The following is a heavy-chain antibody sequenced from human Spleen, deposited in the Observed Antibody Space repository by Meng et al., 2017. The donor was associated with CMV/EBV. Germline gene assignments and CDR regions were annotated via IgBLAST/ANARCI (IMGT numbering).Heavy chain of an antibody. Sequence: SVKVSCKASGGTFSSYAISWVRQAPGQGLEWMGGIIPIFGTANYAQKFQGRVTITTDESTSTAYMELSSLRSEDTAVYYCARNSGSYYYFDYWGQGTLVTVSS. J-gene: IGHJ4*02. D-gene: IGHD1-26*01. CDR2: IIPIFGTA. CDR3: ARNSGSYYYFDY. CDR1: GGTFSSYA. V-gene: IGHV1-69*05.